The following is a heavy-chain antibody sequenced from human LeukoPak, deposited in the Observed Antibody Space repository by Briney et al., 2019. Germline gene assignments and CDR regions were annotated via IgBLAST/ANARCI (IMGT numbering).Heavy chain of an antibody. CDR1: GFTFSSYA. J-gene: IGHJ4*02. CDR2: ISFDGSNK. CDR3: TRGGRSAPFDY. D-gene: IGHD1-26*01. Sequence: QAGGSLRLSCAASGFTFSSYAMHWVRQAPGKGLEWVTFISFDGSNKYYADSVKGRFTISRDNSKNSLYLQMNSLRAGDTAVYYCTRGGRSAPFDYWGQGTLVTVSS. V-gene: IGHV3-30*14.